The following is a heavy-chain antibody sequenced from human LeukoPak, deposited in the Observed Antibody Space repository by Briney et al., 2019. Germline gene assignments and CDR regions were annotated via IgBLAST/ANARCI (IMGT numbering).Heavy chain of an antibody. Sequence: GASVKVSCKVSGYTLTELSMHWVRQATGQGLEWMGWMNPNSGNTGYAQKFQGRVTMTRNTSISTAYMELSSLRSEDTAVYYCARARFFLGYCSSTSCYNPTASYIWFDPWGQGTLVTVSS. CDR3: ARARFFLGYCSSTSCYNPTASYIWFDP. CDR1: GYTLTELS. D-gene: IGHD2-2*02. V-gene: IGHV1-8*01. J-gene: IGHJ5*02. CDR2: MNPNSGNT.